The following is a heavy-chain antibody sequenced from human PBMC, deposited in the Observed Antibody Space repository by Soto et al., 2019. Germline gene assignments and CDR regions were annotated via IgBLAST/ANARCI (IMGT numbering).Heavy chain of an antibody. Sequence: VTLKESGPVLVKPTETLTLTCTVSGFSLSNAMVGVSWIRQSPGKALEWLAHILSSGEKSYSTSLKSRVTISKDTSRSQVVLTMTRMDPVDTATYHCARISQYAYDFDYWGQGTLVTVSS. CDR1: GFSLSNAMVG. V-gene: IGHV2-26*01. D-gene: IGHD2-2*01. CDR2: ILSSGEK. CDR3: ARISQYAYDFDY. J-gene: IGHJ4*02.